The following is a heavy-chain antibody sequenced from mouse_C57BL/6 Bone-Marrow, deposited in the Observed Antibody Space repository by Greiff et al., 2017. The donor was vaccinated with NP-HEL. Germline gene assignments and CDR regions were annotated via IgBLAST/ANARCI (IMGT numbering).Heavy chain of an antibody. V-gene: IGHV1-18*01. J-gene: IGHJ4*01. CDR1: GYTFTDYN. D-gene: IGHD2-10*02. CDR3: AISRYGNLYGKDY. CDR2: INPNNGGT. Sequence: QLQQSGPELVKPGASVKIPCKASGYTFTDYNMDWVKQSHGKSLEWIGDINPNNGGTIYNQKFKGKATLTVDKSSSTAYMELRCLTSEDTAVYYCAISRYGNLYGKDYWGQGTSGTVSS.